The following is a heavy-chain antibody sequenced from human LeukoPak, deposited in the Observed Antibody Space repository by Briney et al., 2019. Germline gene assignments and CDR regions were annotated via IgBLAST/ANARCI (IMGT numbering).Heavy chain of an antibody. D-gene: IGHD3-16*01. Sequence: GGSLRLSCAASGFTFKNFGMHWVRQVPGKGLEWVAVISYDGNNKNYADSVKGRFTISRDNSKRTLYLQMNSLRADDTAVYYCAKGGGHFDYWGQGTLVTVSS. J-gene: IGHJ4*02. CDR2: ISYDGNNK. V-gene: IGHV3-30*18. CDR3: AKGGGHFDY. CDR1: GFTFKNFG.